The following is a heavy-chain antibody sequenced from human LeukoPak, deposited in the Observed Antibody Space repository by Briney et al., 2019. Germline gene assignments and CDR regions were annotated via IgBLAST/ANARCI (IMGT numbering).Heavy chain of an antibody. J-gene: IGHJ4*02. D-gene: IGHD6-13*01. CDR2: IYTSGST. Sequence: PSETLSLTCTVSGGSISSYYWSWIRQPAGKGLGWIGRIYTSGSTNYNPSLKSRVTVSVDTSKNQFSLKLSSVTAADTAVYYCARDGQQLVYWGQGTLVAVSS. V-gene: IGHV4-4*07. CDR3: ARDGQQLVY. CDR1: GGSISSYY.